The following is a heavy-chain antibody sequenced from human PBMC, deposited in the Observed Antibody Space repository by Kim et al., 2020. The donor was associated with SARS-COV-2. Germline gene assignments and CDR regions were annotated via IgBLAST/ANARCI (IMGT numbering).Heavy chain of an antibody. CDR1: GFTFSYYG. V-gene: IGHV3-30*18. CDR2: ILFDGRDK. Sequence: GGSLRLSCEASGFTFSYYGMHWVRQAPGKGLEWLAFILFDGRDKYYADSVKGRFTISRDNSKSTLYLQMNSLRAEDTAVYYCAKMVEKYYYAMDVWGQGTTVSVSS. D-gene: IGHD2-15*01. J-gene: IGHJ6*02. CDR3: AKMVEKYYYAMDV.